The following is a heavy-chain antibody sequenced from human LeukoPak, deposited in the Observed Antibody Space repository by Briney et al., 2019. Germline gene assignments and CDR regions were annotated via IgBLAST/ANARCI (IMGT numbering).Heavy chain of an antibody. CDR2: ISAYNGDT. CDR3: ARVATGYSYYY. V-gene: IGHV1-18*01. D-gene: IGHD5-18*01. Sequence: ASVKVSCKASGYTFTNYGVSWVRQAPGQGLEWMGWISAYNGDTNYAQKLQGRVTMTIDTSTSTAYMELRSLRSDDTAMYYCARVATGYSYYYWGQGTLVTVSS. CDR1: GYTFTNYG. J-gene: IGHJ4*02.